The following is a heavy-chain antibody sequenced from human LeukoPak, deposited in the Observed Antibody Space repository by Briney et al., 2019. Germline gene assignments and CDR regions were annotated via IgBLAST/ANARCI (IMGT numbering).Heavy chain of an antibody. CDR3: ARGAMYAFDY. CDR2: IDPNKGDT. V-gene: IGHV1-2*06. J-gene: IGHJ4*02. D-gene: IGHD2-8*01. Sequence: GASVKVSCKASGYTFTAHYIHWVRQTPGQGLEVMGLIDPNKGDTNYAQKFLGRVTMTRDTSISTVYMELNSLTSDDTALYYCARGAMYAFDYWGQGTLVTVSS. CDR1: GYTFTAHY.